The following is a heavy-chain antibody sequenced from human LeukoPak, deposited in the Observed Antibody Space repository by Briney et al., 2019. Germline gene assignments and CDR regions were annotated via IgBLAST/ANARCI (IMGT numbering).Heavy chain of an antibody. Sequence: GSSVKVSCKASGGTFISYASSWVRQAPGQRREGMGGIIPIFGTANYAQKFQGRVTTTAAESPRTAYMEPSSLSPEDTAVYYCARQDTVTTCMDVWGQGTPVTVSS. CDR3: ARQDTVTTCMDV. V-gene: IGHV1-69*13. J-gene: IGHJ6*02. CDR1: GGTFISYA. CDR2: IIPIFGTA. D-gene: IGHD4-11*01.